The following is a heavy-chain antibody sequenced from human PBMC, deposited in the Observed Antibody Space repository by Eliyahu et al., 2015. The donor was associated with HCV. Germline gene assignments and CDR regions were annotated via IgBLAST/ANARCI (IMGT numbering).Heavy chain of an antibody. CDR2: ISGPGRQK. J-gene: IGHJ5*02. CDR3: VKEEXESQKWXDP. Sequence: GFTFDVYGIHWVRHSPGKGLEWVAFISGPGRQKDYADSVRGRFSMSRDNSKNTVDLQRNXLRPEDTATYHCVKEEXESQKWXDPWGPGTLVTVSS. D-gene: IGHD3-10*01. V-gene: IGHV3-30*18. CDR1: GFTFDVYG.